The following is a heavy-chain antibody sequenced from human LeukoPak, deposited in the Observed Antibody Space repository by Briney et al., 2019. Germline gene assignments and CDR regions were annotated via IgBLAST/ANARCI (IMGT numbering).Heavy chain of an antibody. J-gene: IGHJ2*01. CDR1: GGSISSGGYY. V-gene: IGHV4-31*03. Sequence: SETLSLTCTVSGGSISSGGYYWSWIRQHPGKGLEWIGYIYYSGSTYYNPSLKSRVTISVDTSKNQFSLKLSSVTAADTAVYYCARDNYVGLDLWGRGTLVTVSS. CDR2: IYYSGST. CDR3: ARDNYVGLDL. D-gene: IGHD4-11*01.